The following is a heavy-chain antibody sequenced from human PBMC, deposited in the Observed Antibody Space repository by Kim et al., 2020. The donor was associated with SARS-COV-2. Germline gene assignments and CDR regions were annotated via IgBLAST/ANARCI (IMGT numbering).Heavy chain of an antibody. D-gene: IGHD1-1*01. Sequence: GGSLRLSCAASGFTFSKYGFNWVRQAPGKGLEWVSHISGSGSPKYYAESVRGRFTIPRDNAQNVLFLQMNSLRGEDTAVYYCVRGNVDNWGQGTLVTVSS. J-gene: IGHJ4*02. CDR3: VRGNVDN. CDR1: GFTFSKYG. CDR2: ISGSGSPK. V-gene: IGHV3-48*04.